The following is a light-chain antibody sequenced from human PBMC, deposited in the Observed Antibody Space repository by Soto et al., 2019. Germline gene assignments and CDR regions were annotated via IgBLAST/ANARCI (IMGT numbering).Light chain of an antibody. CDR2: DVS. J-gene: IGKJ4*01. CDR1: QSVSAY. CDR3: LKRFDLLT. V-gene: IGKV3-11*01. Sequence: EVVLTQSPDALSLSPGERATVSCRASQSVSAYLAWYQQRPGQAPRLLIYDVSNRAPGIPDRFSGGGSGTDFTLRISSLQPEDSATYSFLKRFDLLTFGGGA.